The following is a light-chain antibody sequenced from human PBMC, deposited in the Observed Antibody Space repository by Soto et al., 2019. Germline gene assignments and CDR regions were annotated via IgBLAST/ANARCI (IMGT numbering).Light chain of an antibody. CDR3: QQYGSSPKR. Sequence: EIVLTQSPGTLSLSPGERATLSCRASQSVSSSYLAWYQQKPGQAPRLLIYGASSRATGIPDRVSGSGSGTDFTLTISRLEPEDFAVYYCQQYGSSPKRFGQGTKVELK. J-gene: IGKJ1*01. V-gene: IGKV3-20*01. CDR2: GAS. CDR1: QSVSSSY.